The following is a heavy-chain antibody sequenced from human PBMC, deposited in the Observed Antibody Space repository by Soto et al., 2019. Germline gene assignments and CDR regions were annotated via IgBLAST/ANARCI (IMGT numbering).Heavy chain of an antibody. Sequence: SETLSLTCAVYGGSFSGYYWSWIRQPPGKGLEWIGEINHSGSTNYNPSLKSRVTISVDTSKNQFSLKLSSVTAADMAVYYCARGRAVVPAAMDNYYYYMDVWGKGTTVTVSS. J-gene: IGHJ6*03. CDR2: INHSGST. D-gene: IGHD2-2*01. CDR3: ARGRAVVPAAMDNYYYYMDV. CDR1: GGSFSGYY. V-gene: IGHV4-34*01.